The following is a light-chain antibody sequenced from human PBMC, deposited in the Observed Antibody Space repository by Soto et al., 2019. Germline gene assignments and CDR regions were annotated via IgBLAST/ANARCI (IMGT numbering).Light chain of an antibody. CDR1: SSDVGGYNY. V-gene: IGLV2-14*01. Sequence: QSVLTQPASVSGSPGQSITIPCTGTSSDVGGYNYVSWYQQHPGKAPKLMIYDVSNRPSGVSNRFSGSKSGNTASLTISGLQAEDEADYCCSSYTSSSTLLFGTGTKVTVL. CDR3: SSYTSSSTLL. CDR2: DVS. J-gene: IGLJ1*01.